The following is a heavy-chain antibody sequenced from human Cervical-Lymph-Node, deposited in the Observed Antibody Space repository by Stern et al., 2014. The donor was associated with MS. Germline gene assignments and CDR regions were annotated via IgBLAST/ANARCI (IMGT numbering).Heavy chain of an antibody. CDR3: ARSFDPGFYSYFGMNV. CDR1: GFTFSSYA. Sequence: VQLEESGGGVVQPGRSLRLSCTASGFTFSSYAMPWVIQAPGQGLECVAGIAYDGSNNYAASVKGRFVISRDNSKNTLFLQMNSLRPEDTAVYYCARSFDPGFYSYFGMNVWGQGTTVTVAS. J-gene: IGHJ6*02. D-gene: IGHD3-9*01. V-gene: IGHV3-30*09. CDR2: IAYDGSN.